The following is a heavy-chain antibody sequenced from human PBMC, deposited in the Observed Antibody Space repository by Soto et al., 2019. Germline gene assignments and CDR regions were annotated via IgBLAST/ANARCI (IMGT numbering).Heavy chain of an antibody. D-gene: IGHD3-10*01. CDR3: ARSGKYYYGSGGLNY. V-gene: IGHV4-39*01. J-gene: IGHJ4*02. CDR2: IYYSGST. Sequence: QLQLQESGPGLVKPSETLSLTCTVSGGSISSSSYYWGWIRQPPGKGLEWIGSIYYSGSTYYNPSLKSRVTISVDTSKNQFSLKLSSVTAADTAVYYCARSGKYYYGSGGLNYWGQGTLVTVSS. CDR1: GGSISSSSYY.